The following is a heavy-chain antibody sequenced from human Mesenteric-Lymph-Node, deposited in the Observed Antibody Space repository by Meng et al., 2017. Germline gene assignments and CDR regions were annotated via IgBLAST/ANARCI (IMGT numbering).Heavy chain of an antibody. V-gene: IGHV3-7*03. CDR3: AKYDCSGLNCYSIYYYGMDV. CDR2: VTQDANEK. Sequence: GESLKISCVASGFTFSDYWINWVRQAPGKGLEWVATVTQDANEKYYVDSVKGRFTISRDNSKNTLYLQMNSLRADDTAIYYCAKYDCSGLNCYSIYYYGMDVWGQGTTVTVSS. CDR1: GFTFSDYW. J-gene: IGHJ6*02. D-gene: IGHD2-15*01.